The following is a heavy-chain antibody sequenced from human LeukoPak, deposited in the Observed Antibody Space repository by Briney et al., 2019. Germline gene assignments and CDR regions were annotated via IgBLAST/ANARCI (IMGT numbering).Heavy chain of an antibody. CDR1: GASISSGTYY. Sequence: SETLSLTCTVSGASISSGTYYWGWLRQPPGKGLEWIGNIYSSGRPYYNPSPKSRVITSVDTSNNQSSLKLNSVTAADTAVYYCARHFSPPGALYWYFDLWGRGTLVTVSS. J-gene: IGHJ2*01. D-gene: IGHD7-27*01. V-gene: IGHV4-39*01. CDR3: ARHFSPPGALYWYFDL. CDR2: IYSSGRP.